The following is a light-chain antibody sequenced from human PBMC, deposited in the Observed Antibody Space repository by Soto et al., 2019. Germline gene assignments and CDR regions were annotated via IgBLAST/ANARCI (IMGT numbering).Light chain of an antibody. V-gene: IGKV3-11*01. Sequence: EIVLTQSPATLSLSPGERATLSCRASQSVSSYLAWYQQKPGQAPRLLIYDASNRATGIPGRFSGSGSGTDFTLTISSLEPEDFAVYYCQQRSNWPPLTFGGGTKVESK. CDR3: QQRSNWPPLT. CDR2: DAS. CDR1: QSVSSY. J-gene: IGKJ4*01.